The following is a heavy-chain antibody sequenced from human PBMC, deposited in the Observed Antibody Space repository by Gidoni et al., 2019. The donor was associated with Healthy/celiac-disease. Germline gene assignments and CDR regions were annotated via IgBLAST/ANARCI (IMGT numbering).Heavy chain of an antibody. D-gene: IGHD1-26*01. CDR3: ARGIVGATKGNWLDP. Sequence: VQLVESGGGVVQPGRSLRLSCAASGFPFLSYAMHWVRQAPGKGLEWVAVISYDGSNKYYADSVKGRFTISRENSKNTRYLKMNSLRAEDTAVYYCARGIVGATKGNWLDPWGQGTLVTVSS. CDR1: GFPFLSYA. V-gene: IGHV3-30*04. J-gene: IGHJ5*02. CDR2: ISYDGSNK.